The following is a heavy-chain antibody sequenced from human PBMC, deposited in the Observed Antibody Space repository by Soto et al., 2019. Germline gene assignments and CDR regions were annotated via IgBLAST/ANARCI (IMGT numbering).Heavy chain of an antibody. CDR2: MNPNSGNT. D-gene: IGHD1-26*01. CDR3: AGEKVGTTGIDF. V-gene: IGHV1-8*01. Sequence: QAQLVQSGAEVKKPGASVKVSCKASGYPFTGYDINWVRQATGQGLEWMGWMNPNSGNTGYAQTFQGRVTMTRDNSITTAYMELTSLRDDDSAVYYCAGEKVGTTGIDFWGQGTLVTVSS. CDR1: GYPFTGYD. J-gene: IGHJ4*02.